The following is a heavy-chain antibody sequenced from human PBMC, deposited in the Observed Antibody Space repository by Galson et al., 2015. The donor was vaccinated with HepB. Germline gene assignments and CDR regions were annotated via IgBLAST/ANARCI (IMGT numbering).Heavy chain of an antibody. V-gene: IGHV1-18*01. CDR1: GYTFSTYS. CDR2: ISPYNRDT. J-gene: IGHJ5*02. CDR3: ARGALVVVVGATQNNWFDP. Sequence: SVKVSCKASGYTFSTYSITWVRQAPGQGLEWMGWISPYNRDTSYARQLQGRVTMTTDTFTSTAYMELRSLRSDDTAVYYCARGALVVVVGATQNNWFDPWGQGTLVTVSS. D-gene: IGHD2-15*01.